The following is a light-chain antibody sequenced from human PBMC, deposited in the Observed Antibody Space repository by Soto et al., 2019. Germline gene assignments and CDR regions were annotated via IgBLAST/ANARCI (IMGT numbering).Light chain of an antibody. Sequence: IVLTPSPGTLSFSPGERATLSCRASQSVSSSYLAWYQQKPGQAPRLLIYGGSSRATGIPVRFSGSGSETDFTLTITRLEPEDFAVYYCQQYSSSRTFGQGTKVDIK. CDR3: QQYSSSRT. CDR2: GGS. J-gene: IGKJ1*01. CDR1: QSVSSSY. V-gene: IGKV3-20*01.